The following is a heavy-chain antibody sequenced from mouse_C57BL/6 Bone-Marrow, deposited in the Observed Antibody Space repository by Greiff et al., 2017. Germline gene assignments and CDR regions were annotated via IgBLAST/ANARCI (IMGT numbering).Heavy chain of an antibody. V-gene: IGHV3-6*01. CDR3: ARTIYYEFAY. CDR1: GYSITSGYY. D-gene: IGHD2-4*01. J-gene: IGHJ3*01. CDR2: ISYDGSN. Sequence: VQLKQSGPGLVKPSQSLSLTCSVTGYSITSGYYWNWIRQFPGDKLEWMGYISYDGSNNYNPSLKNRISITRDTSKNQFFLKLNSVTTEDTATYYWARTIYYEFAYWGQGTLVTVSA.